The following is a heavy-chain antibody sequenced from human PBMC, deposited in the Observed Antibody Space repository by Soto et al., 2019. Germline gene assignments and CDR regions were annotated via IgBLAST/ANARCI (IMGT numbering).Heavy chain of an antibody. CDR1: GDSFTSYA. D-gene: IGHD3-22*01. J-gene: IGHJ3*02. CDR2: INAGNGNT. CDR3: ARGGIFDSSGYYYFSAFDI. V-gene: IGHV1-3*01. Sequence: TSVKVSCKACGDSFTSYAMHWVRQAPGQRLEWMGWINAGNGNTKYSQKFQGRVTITRDTSASTAYMELSSLRSEDTAVYYCARGGIFDSSGYYYFSAFDIWGQGTMVTVSS.